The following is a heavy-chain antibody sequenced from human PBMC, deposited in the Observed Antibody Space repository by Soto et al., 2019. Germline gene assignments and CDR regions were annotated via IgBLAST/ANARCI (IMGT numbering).Heavy chain of an antibody. D-gene: IGHD3-16*02. J-gene: IGHJ5*02. Sequence: KSSETLSLTCTVSGGSISSYYWSWTRQPPGKGLEWIGYIYYSGSTNYNPSLKSRVTISVDTSKNQFSLNLSSVTAADTAVYYCARSSSYDYVWGSYRLNWFDPWGQGTLVTVSS. CDR2: IYYSGST. V-gene: IGHV4-59*01. CDR3: ARSSSYDYVWGSYRLNWFDP. CDR1: GGSISSYY.